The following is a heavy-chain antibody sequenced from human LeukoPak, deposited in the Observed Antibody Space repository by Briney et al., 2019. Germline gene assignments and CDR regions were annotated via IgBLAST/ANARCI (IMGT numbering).Heavy chain of an antibody. Sequence: GGSLRLSCAASGFTFSSYAMHWVRQAPGKGLEWVAVISYDGSNKYYADSVKGRFTISRDNSKNTLYLQMNSLRAEDTAVYYCAKRRWELAFDYWGQGTLVTVSS. V-gene: IGHV3-30-3*02. CDR1: GFTFSSYA. CDR3: AKRRWELAFDY. J-gene: IGHJ4*02. D-gene: IGHD1-26*01. CDR2: ISYDGSNK.